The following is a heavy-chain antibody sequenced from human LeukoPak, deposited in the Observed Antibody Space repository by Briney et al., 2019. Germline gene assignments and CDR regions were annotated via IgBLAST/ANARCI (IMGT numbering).Heavy chain of an antibody. J-gene: IGHJ4*02. D-gene: IGHD4-17*01. V-gene: IGHV3-23*01. CDR1: GLTFSSYA. CDR3: AKGSYGDYYY. Sequence: PGGSLRLYCAASGLTFSSYAMSWVRQAPGKGLEWVSAISGSGGSTYYADSVKGRFTISRDNSKNTLYLQMNSLRAEDTAVYYCAKGSYGDYYYWGQGTLVTVSS. CDR2: ISGSGGST.